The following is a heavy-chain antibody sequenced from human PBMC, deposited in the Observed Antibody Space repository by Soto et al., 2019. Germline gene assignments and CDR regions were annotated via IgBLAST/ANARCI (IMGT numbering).Heavy chain of an antibody. CDR2: IWYDGSNK. V-gene: IGHV3-33*01. Sequence: QVQLVESGGGVVQPGRSLRLSCAASGFTFSSYGMHWVRQAPGKGLEWVAVIWYDGSNKYYADSVKGRFTISRDNSKNTLYLQMNSLRAEDTAVYYCAREVDTAMPRGFDYWGQGTLVTVSS. D-gene: IGHD5-18*01. CDR3: AREVDTAMPRGFDY. J-gene: IGHJ4*02. CDR1: GFTFSSYG.